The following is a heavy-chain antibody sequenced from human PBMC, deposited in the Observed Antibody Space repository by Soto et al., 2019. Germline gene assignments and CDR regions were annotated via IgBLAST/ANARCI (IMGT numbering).Heavy chain of an antibody. D-gene: IGHD3-3*01. CDR2: ISGYNGDT. J-gene: IGHJ6*02. CDR3: ARASLTIFGAPYGMDV. V-gene: IGHV1-18*04. CDR1: GYPFTRYS. Sequence: ASVKGSCKASGYPFTRYSIRCGRQAPGQGLEWMGWISGYNGDTEYSKNFQGRLTMTIDTSTTTASMELRSLRSDDTAVYYCARASLTIFGAPYGMDVWGQGTSVTVSS.